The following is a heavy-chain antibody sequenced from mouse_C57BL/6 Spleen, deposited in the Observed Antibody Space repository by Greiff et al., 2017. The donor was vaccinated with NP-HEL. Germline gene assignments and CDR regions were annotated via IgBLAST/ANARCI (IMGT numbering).Heavy chain of an antibody. Sequence: VHVKQSGPELVKPGASVKISCKASGYTFTDYYMSWVKQSHGKSLEWIGDINPNNGGTSYNQKFKGKATLTVDKSSSTAYMELRSLTSEDSAVYYCARKTGHYYAMDYWGQGTSVTVSS. V-gene: IGHV1-26*01. CDR2: INPNNGGT. CDR1: GYTFTDYY. J-gene: IGHJ4*01. D-gene: IGHD4-1*01. CDR3: ARKTGHYYAMDY.